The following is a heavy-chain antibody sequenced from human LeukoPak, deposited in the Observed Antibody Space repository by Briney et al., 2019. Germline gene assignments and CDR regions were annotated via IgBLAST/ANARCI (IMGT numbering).Heavy chain of an antibody. CDR2: IKQDGSEK. V-gene: IGHV3-7*01. Sequence: GGPLRLSCAASGFTFSSYWMSWVRQAPGKGLEWVANIKQDGSEKYYVDSVKGRFTISRDNAKNSLHLQMNSLRAEDTAVYYCARDDCSSISCYHNWFDPWGQGTLVTVSS. CDR3: ARDDCSSISCYHNWFDP. J-gene: IGHJ5*02. D-gene: IGHD2-2*01. CDR1: GFTFSSYW.